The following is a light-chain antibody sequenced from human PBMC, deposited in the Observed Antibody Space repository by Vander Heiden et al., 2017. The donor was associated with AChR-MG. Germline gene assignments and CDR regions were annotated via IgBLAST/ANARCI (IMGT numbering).Light chain of an antibody. Sequence: QSMLPPPPPASRTPGQRVTISCPGCGSNIERNSVYWYQQFPATAPKLLVYVNDQRPSGVPDRFSGSKSGTSASLAISRLRSGDEADYFCEAWDDSLSGVVFGGGTKVTVL. V-gene: IGLV1-47*01. CDR2: VND. CDR1: GSNIERNS. J-gene: IGLJ2*01. CDR3: EAWDDSLSGVV.